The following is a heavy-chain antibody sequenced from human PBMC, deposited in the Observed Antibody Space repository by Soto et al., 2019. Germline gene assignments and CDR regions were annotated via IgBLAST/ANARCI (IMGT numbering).Heavy chain of an antibody. Sequence: PGGSLRLSCAASGFTFSSYSMNWVRQAPGKGLEWVSYISSSSSTIYYADSVKGRFTISRDNAKNSLYLQMNSLRAEDTAVYYCARSPAGQYQLLFVFDYWGQGTLVTSPQ. CDR3: ARSPAGQYQLLFVFDY. CDR1: GFTFSSYS. CDR2: ISSSSSTI. V-gene: IGHV3-48*01. D-gene: IGHD2-2*01. J-gene: IGHJ4*02.